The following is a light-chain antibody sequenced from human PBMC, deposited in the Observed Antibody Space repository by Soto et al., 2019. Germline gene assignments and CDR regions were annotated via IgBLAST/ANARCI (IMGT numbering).Light chain of an antibody. CDR3: QKYSSVPV. J-gene: IGKJ3*01. V-gene: IGKV1-27*01. CDR2: AAS. CDR1: QGIRNY. Sequence: DIQMTQSPTSLSASVGDRVTITCRASQGIRNYVAWYQQIPGKAPKLLIYAASTLQSGVPSRFSGSGSGTDFTLHIYGLQPEDVATYSCQKYSSVPVFGPGTKVEIK.